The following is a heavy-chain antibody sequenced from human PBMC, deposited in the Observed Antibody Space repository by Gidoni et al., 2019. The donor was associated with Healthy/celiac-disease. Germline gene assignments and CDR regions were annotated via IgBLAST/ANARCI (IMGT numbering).Heavy chain of an antibody. D-gene: IGHD6-19*01. V-gene: IGHV3-21*01. CDR2: ISSSSSYI. CDR3: ARIAVADDYYYYGMDV. CDR1: GFTFSSYS. J-gene: IGHJ6*02. Sequence: EVQLVESGGGLVKPGGSLRLSCAASGFTFSSYSMNWVRQAPGKGLEWVSSISSSSSYIYYADSVKGRFTISRDNAKNSLYLQMNSLRAEDTAVYYCARIAVADDYYYYGMDVWGQGTTVTVSS.